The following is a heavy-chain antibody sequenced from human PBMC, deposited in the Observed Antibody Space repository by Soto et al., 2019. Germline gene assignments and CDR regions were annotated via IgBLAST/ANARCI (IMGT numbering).Heavy chain of an antibody. J-gene: IGHJ5*02. V-gene: IGHV3-11*06. CDR3: ARAWDYYDSSGYFDP. CDR2: ISSSSSYT. D-gene: IGHD3-22*01. CDR1: GFTFSDYY. Sequence: GGSLRLSCAASGFTFSDYYMSWIRQAPGKGLEWVSYISSSSSYTNYADSVKGRFTISRDNAKNSLYLQMNSLRAEDTAVYYCARAWDYYDSSGYFDPWGQGTLVTVSS.